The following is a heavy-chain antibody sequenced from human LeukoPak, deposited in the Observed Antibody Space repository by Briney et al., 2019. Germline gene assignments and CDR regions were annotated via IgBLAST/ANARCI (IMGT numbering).Heavy chain of an antibody. D-gene: IGHD6-19*01. CDR2: INHSGST. V-gene: IGHV4-34*01. Sequence: SETLSLTCAVYGGSFSGYYWSWIRQPPGKGLEWIGEINHSGSTNYNPSLKSRVTISVDTSKNQFSLKLSSVTAADTAVYYCARARIIAVAARSVYFQPWGQGTLVTVS. CDR1: GGSFSGYY. CDR3: ARARIIAVAARSVYFQP. J-gene: IGHJ1*01.